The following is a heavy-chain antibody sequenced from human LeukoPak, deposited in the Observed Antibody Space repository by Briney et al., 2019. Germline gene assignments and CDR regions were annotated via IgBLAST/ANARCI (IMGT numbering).Heavy chain of an antibody. CDR2: ISSSSSYI. D-gene: IGHD2-8*01. Sequence: GGSLRLSCATSGFTFSSYSMNWVRQAPGKGLEWVSSISSSSSYIYYADSVKGRFTISRDNAKNSLYLQMNSLRAEDTAVYYCAREERSANGYWGQGTLSPSPQ. V-gene: IGHV3-21*01. CDR1: GFTFSSYS. J-gene: IGHJ4*02. CDR3: AREERSANGY.